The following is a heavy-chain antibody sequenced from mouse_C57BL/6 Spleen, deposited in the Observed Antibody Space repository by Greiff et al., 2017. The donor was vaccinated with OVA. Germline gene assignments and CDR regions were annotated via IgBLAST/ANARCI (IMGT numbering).Heavy chain of an antibody. V-gene: IGHV1-75*01. CDR2: IFPGSGST. Sequence: QVQLQQSGPELVKPGASVKISCKASGYTFTDYYINWVKQRPGQGLEWIGWIFPGSGSTYYNEKFKGKATLTVDKSSSTAYMLLSSLTSEDSAVYFCARWGYYGSSPYWYFDVWGTGTTVTVSS. CDR1: GYTFTDYY. J-gene: IGHJ1*03. D-gene: IGHD1-1*01. CDR3: ARWGYYGSSPYWYFDV.